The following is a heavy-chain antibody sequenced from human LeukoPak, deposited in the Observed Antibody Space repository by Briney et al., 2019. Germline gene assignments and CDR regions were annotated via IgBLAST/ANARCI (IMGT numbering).Heavy chain of an antibody. CDR1: GGSISSGGYS. CDR3: ARSAYDSSGYYYVGHWFDP. D-gene: IGHD3-22*01. Sequence: SQTLSLTCAVSGGSISSGGYSWSWIRRPPGKGLEWIGYIYHSGSTYYNPSLKSRVTISVDRSKNQFSLKLSSVTAADTAVYYCARSAYDSSGYYYVGHWFDPWGQGTLVTVSS. CDR2: IYHSGST. J-gene: IGHJ5*02. V-gene: IGHV4-30-2*01.